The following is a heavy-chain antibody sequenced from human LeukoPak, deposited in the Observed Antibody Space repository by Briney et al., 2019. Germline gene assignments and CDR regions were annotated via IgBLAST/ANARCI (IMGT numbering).Heavy chain of an antibody. CDR3: ARVGYYESRGYYEY. V-gene: IGHV1-2*06. CDR2: INPNSGGT. Sequence: AASVTVSCKASGYTLTDYYMLWVRQAPGQGLEWMGRINPNSGGTNYAQKFQGRVTMTRDTSISTVYMELSRLRSDDTAVYYCARVGYYESRGYYEYWGQGTLVTVSS. J-gene: IGHJ4*02. CDR1: GYTLTDYY. D-gene: IGHD3-22*01.